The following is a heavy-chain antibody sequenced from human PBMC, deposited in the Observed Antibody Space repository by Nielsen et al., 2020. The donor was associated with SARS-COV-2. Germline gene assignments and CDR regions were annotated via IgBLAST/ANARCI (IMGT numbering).Heavy chain of an antibody. J-gene: IGHJ4*02. V-gene: IGHV4-39*02. CDR3: ARDYYGSGILGGY. CDR2: IYYSGST. CDR1: GGSISSSSYY. Sequence: SETLSLTCTVSGGSISSSSYYWGWIRQPPGKGLEWIGSIYYSGSTYYNPSLKSRVTISVDTSKNQFSLKLSSVTAADTAVYYCARDYYGSGILGGYWGQGTLVTVSS. D-gene: IGHD3-10*01.